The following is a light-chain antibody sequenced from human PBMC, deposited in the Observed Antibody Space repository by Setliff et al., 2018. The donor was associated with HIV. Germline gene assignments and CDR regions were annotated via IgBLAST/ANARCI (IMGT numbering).Light chain of an antibody. Sequence: QSVLTQPASVSGSPGQSLTISCTGTSGNLGSYDLVSWYQQHPVKAPRLIIYEVTKRPSGVSSRFSGSKSGNTASLTISGLQAEDEADYYCCLFANNNTKVFGGGTKVTVL. V-gene: IGLV2-23*02. CDR2: EVT. CDR1: SGNLGSYDL. CDR3: CLFANNNTKV. J-gene: IGLJ1*01.